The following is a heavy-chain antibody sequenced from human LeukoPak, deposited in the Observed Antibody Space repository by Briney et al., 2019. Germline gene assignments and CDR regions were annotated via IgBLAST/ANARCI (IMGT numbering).Heavy chain of an antibody. V-gene: IGHV3-21*01. CDR2: ISSSSSYI. J-gene: IGHJ4*02. CDR1: GFTFSSYS. D-gene: IGHD6-13*01. CDR3: ARDLLEIAAAGIFDY. Sequence: GGSLRLSCAASGFTFSSYSMNWVRQAPGKGLEWVSSISSSSSYIYYADSVKGRFTISRDNAKNSLYLQMNSLRAEDTAVYYCARDLLEIAAAGIFDYWGQGTLVTVSS.